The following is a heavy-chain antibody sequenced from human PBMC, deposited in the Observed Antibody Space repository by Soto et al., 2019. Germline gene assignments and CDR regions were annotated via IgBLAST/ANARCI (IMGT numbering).Heavy chain of an antibody. CDR2: IYYSGST. D-gene: IGHD2-8*02. CDR1: GGSISSGGYY. CDR3: ATMYGSTTYFLDV. V-gene: IGHV4-31*03. J-gene: IGHJ6*04. Sequence: QVQLQESGPGLVKPSQTLSLTCTVSGGSISSGGYYWSWIRQHPGKGLEWIGYIYYSGSTYYNPSLKRRVTISVDTSKNQFSLKLSSVTAADTAVYYCATMYGSTTYFLDVWGKGTTVTVSS.